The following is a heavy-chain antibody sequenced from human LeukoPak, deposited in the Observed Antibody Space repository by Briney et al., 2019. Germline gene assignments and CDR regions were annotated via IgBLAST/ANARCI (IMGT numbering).Heavy chain of an antibody. CDR1: GFTFSSYG. CDR2: ISDDGSNK. V-gene: IGHV3-30*03. Sequence: GRSLRLSCPASGFTFSSYGMHWVRQAPGKALEWVAVISDDGSNKYYADSVNGRFTISRDNSKNTLYMQMNSLRAEDTAVYYSWTLDWSSPVNPVDYWGQGTLVTVSS. D-gene: IGHD3-9*01. J-gene: IGHJ4*02. CDR3: WTLDWSSPVNPVDY.